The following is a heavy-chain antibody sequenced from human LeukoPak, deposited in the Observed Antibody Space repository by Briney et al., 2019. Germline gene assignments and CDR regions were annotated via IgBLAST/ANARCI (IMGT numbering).Heavy chain of an antibody. CDR2: IYYSGST. CDR3: ARLAVTKGAFDI. D-gene: IGHD2-21*02. Sequence: SETLSLTCTVSGGSISSYYWSWIRQPPGKGLEWIGYIYYSGSTNYNPSLKSRVTISVDTSKSQFSLKLSSVTAADTAVYYCARLAVTKGAFDIWGQGTMVTVSS. J-gene: IGHJ3*02. CDR1: GGSISSYY. V-gene: IGHV4-59*08.